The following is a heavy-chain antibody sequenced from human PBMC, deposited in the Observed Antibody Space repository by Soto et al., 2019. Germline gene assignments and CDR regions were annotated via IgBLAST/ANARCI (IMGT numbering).Heavy chain of an antibody. V-gene: IGHV3-33*01. Sequence: QVQLVESGGGVVQPGRSLRLSCAASGFTFSTYAMHWVGQAPGKGLEGVAVLWYDGRNKYNADSVKGRFTISTDNSKNTQYLQMNSLRAEDTAVYYWARGEGWFGELMGPSLDYWGQGTLVTVSS. CDR1: GFTFSTYA. J-gene: IGHJ4*02. D-gene: IGHD3-10*01. CDR3: ARGEGWFGELMGPSLDY. CDR2: LWYDGRNK.